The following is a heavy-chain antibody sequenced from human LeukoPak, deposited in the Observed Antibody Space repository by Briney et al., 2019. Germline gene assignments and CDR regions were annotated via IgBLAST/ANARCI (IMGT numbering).Heavy chain of an antibody. CDR2: ISSSSSYI. J-gene: IGHJ4*02. CDR3: ARDFEFGSAAGTPN. D-gene: IGHD6-13*01. CDR1: GFTFSSYS. V-gene: IGHV3-21*01. Sequence: GGSLRLSCAASGFTFSSYSMNWVCQAPGKGLEWVSSISSSSSYIYYADSVKGRFTISRDNAKNSLYLQMNSLRAEDTAVYYCARDFEFGSAAGTPNWGQGTLVTVSS.